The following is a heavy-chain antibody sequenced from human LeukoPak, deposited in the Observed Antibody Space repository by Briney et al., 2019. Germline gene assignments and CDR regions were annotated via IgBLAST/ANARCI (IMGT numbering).Heavy chain of an antibody. CDR2: IWYDGSNK. J-gene: IGHJ5*02. CDR3: ARDSGGFDP. V-gene: IGHV3-33*01. Sequence: GRSLRLSCAASGFTFSSYGMHWVRQAPGKGLEWVAVIWYDGSNKYHADSVKGRFTISRDNSKNTLYLQMNSLRAEDTAVYYCARDSGGFDPWGQGTLVTVSS. CDR1: GFTFSSYG.